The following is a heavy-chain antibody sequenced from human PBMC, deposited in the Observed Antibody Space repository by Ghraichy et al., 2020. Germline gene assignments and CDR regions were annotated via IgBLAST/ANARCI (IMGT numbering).Heavy chain of an antibody. Sequence: GESLNISCKGSGYSFTSYWIAWVCQMPGKGLEWMGIIYPGDSDTRYNPSFQGQVTISADKSISTAYLQWSSLKASDTAMYYCASVIMVQGFIVWFDPWGQGTLVTVSS. D-gene: IGHD3-10*01. CDR2: IYPGDSDT. V-gene: IGHV5-51*01. CDR3: ASVIMVQGFIVWFDP. CDR1: GYSFTSYW. J-gene: IGHJ5*01.